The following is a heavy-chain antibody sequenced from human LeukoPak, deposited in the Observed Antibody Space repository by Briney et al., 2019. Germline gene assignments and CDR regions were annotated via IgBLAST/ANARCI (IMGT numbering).Heavy chain of an antibody. V-gene: IGHV3-30-3*01. D-gene: IGHD3-22*01. J-gene: IGHJ4*02. CDR1: GFTFSSYA. CDR3: ARGRYDSSGYYYDY. CDR2: ISYDGSNK. Sequence: GSLRLSCAASGFTFSSYAMHWVRQAPGKGLEWVAVISYDGSNKYYADSVKGRFTISRDNSKNTLYLQMNSLRAEDTAAYYCARGRYDSSGYYYDYWGQGTLVTVSS.